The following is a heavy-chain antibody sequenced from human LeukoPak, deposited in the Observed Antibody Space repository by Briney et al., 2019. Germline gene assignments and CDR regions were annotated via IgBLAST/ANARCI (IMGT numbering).Heavy chain of an antibody. Sequence: PSETLSLTCTVSGGSISSYYWSWIRQPPGKGLEWIGYIYYSGSTNYNPPLKSRVTISVDTSKNQFSLKLSSVTAADTAVYYCAREGLWFGELFELGWFDPWGQGTLVTVSS. CDR3: AREGLWFGELFELGWFDP. CDR1: GGSISSYY. D-gene: IGHD3-10*01. CDR2: IYYSGST. V-gene: IGHV4-59*01. J-gene: IGHJ5*02.